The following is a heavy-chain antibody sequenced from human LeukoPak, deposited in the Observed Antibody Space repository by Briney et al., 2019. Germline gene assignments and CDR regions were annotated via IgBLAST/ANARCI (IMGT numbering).Heavy chain of an antibody. CDR2: INHSGST. CDR1: GGSFSGYY. CDR3: ARDWFDP. J-gene: IGHJ5*02. Sequence: SETLSLTCAVYGGSFSGYYWSWIRPPPGKGLEWIGEINHSGSTNYNPSLKRRVTISVDTSKNQFSLKLSSVTAADTAVYFWARDWFDPWGQGTLVTVSS. V-gene: IGHV4-34*01.